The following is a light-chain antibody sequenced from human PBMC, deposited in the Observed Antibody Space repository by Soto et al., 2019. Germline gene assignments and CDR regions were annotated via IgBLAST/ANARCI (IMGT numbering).Light chain of an antibody. CDR2: GAS. V-gene: IGKV1-6*01. CDR1: RAIRTD. CDR3: LQDYNYPLT. Sequence: AMQMTQSPSSLSASVGDTVTITCRASRAIRTDLGWYQQKPGKAPELLISGASNLQSGVSSRFSGSGSGTSFTLTIYSLQPEDFATYYCLQDYNYPLTFGQGTKVDIK. J-gene: IGKJ1*01.